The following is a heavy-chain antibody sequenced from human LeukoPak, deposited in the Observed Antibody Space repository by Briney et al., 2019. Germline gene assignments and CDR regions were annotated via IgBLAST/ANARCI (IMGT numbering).Heavy chain of an antibody. CDR3: ASWGGGTTVTNFGPKVYYFDY. J-gene: IGHJ4*02. V-gene: IGHV1-18*01. D-gene: IGHD4-17*01. Sequence: ASVKVSCKASGYTFTSYDINWVRQATGQGLEWMGWISVYNGNTNYAQELQGRVTMTTDTSTTTVYMELRSLRSDDTAVYYCASWGGGTTVTNFGPKVYYFDYWGQGTLVTVSS. CDR2: ISVYNGNT. CDR1: GYTFTSYD.